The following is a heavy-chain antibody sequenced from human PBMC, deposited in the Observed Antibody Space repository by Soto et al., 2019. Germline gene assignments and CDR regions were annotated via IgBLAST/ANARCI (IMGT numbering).Heavy chain of an antibody. D-gene: IGHD5-18*01. V-gene: IGHV4-4*07. CDR1: GGSTSSYY. CDR2: IYTSGST. J-gene: IGHJ6*02. Sequence: SETLSLTCTVSGGSTSSYYLSWMRQPAGKGLEWIGRIYTSGSTNYNPSLKSRVTMSVDTSKNQFSLKLSSVTAADTAVYYCARGGYSYLYYYGMDVWGQGTTVTVSS. CDR3: ARGGYSYLYYYGMDV.